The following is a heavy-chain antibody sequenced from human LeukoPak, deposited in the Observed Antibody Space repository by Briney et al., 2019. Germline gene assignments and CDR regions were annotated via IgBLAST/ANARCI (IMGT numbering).Heavy chain of an antibody. J-gene: IGHJ4*02. V-gene: IGHV3-30*02. D-gene: IGHD4-17*01. CDR2: IRYDGGNK. CDR1: GFTFSSYG. CDR3: ARSGYGDHFDY. Sequence: PGGSLRLSCAASGFTFSSYGMHWVRQAPGKGLEWVAFIRYDGGNKYYADSAKGRFTISRDNSKNTLYLQMNSLRAEDTAVYYCARSGYGDHFDYWGQGTLVTVSS.